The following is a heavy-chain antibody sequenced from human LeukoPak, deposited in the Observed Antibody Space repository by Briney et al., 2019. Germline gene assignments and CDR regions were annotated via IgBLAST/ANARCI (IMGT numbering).Heavy chain of an antibody. CDR1: GFTFSNAW. D-gene: IGHD4-17*01. CDR3: ANQMTTVTTIDY. V-gene: IGHV3-23*01. CDR2: ISGSGGST. J-gene: IGHJ4*02. Sequence: GGSLRLSCAASGFTFSNAWMSWVRQAPGKGLEWVSAISGSGGSTYYADSVKGRFTISRDNSKNTLYLQMNSLRAEDTAVYYCANQMTTVTTIDYWGQGTLVTVSS.